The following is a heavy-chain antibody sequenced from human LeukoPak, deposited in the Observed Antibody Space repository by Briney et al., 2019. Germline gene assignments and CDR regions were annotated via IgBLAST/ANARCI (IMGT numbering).Heavy chain of an antibody. CDR2: ISGSGGST. J-gene: IGHJ4*02. D-gene: IGHD1-1*01. CDR1: GFTFRSYA. V-gene: IGHV3-23*01. Sequence: PGGSLRLSCAASGFTFRSYAMSWVRQAPGKGLEWVSAISGSGGSTYYADSVKGRFTISRDSSKNTLYLQMNSLRAEDTAVYYCAKDAPNFIRPYYFDYWGQGTLVTVSS. CDR3: AKDAPNFIRPYYFDY.